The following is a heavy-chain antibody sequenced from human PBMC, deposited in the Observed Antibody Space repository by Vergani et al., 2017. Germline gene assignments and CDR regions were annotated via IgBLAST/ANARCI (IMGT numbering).Heavy chain of an antibody. J-gene: IGHJ6*02. CDR2: INPNSGGT. Sequence: QVQLVQSGAEVKKPGASVKVSCKASGYTFTGYYMHWVRQAPGQGLEWMGWINPNSGGTNYAQKFQGWVTMTRDTSISTAYMELSRLRSDDTAVYYCAVRYGTNGVCSDYGMDGWGQGTTVTVSS. V-gene: IGHV1-2*04. CDR1: GYTFTGYY. D-gene: IGHD2-8*01. CDR3: AVRYGTNGVCSDYGMDG.